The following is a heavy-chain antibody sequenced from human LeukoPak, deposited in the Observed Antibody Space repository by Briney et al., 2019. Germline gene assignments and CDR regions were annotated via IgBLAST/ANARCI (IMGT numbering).Heavy chain of an antibody. V-gene: IGHV3-7*04. CDR1: GFPFSSHW. Sequence: GGSLRLSCAASGFPFSSHWMTWVRQAPGKGLEWVANIKQDGSEKNYVDSVKGRFTISRDNAKNSLYLQMNSLRAEDTAVFYCARVRRGYFDYWGQGTLVTVSS. CDR3: ARVRRGYFDY. CDR2: IKQDGSEK. J-gene: IGHJ4*02.